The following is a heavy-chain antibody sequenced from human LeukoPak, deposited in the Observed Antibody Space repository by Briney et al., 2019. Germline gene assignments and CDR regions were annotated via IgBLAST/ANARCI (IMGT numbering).Heavy chain of an antibody. J-gene: IGHJ4*02. V-gene: IGHV4-38-2*02. D-gene: IGHD2-2*01. CDR1: GYSISSGYY. Sequence: PSETLSLTCTVSGYSISSGYYWGWIRQPPGKGLEWIGSIYHSGSTYYNPSLKSRVTISVDTSKNQFSLKLSSVTAADTAVYYCARVVPAAIWGQGTLVTVSS. CDR2: IYHSGST. CDR3: ARVVPAAI.